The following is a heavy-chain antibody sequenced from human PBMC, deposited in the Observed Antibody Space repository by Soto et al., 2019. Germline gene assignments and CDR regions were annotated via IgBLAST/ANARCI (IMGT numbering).Heavy chain of an antibody. V-gene: IGHV4-30-4*01. CDR3: ARGRYCLTGRCFPNWFDS. J-gene: IGHJ5*01. Sequence: PSETVSLTCSVSGDSISTVDYFWAWIRQPPGQALEYIGYIYKSATTYYNPSFESRVAISLDTSKSQFSLNVTSVTAADTAVYFCARGRYCLTGRCFPNWFDSWGQGTLVNVS. D-gene: IGHD2-15*01. CDR2: IYKSATT. CDR1: GDSISTVDYF.